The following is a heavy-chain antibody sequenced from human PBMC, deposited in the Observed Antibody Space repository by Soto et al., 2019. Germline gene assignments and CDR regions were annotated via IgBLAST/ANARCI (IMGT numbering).Heavy chain of an antibody. V-gene: IGHV3-53*01. CDR1: GFTVSSNY. Sequence: GGSLRLSCAASGFTVSSNYMSWVRQAPGKGLEWVSVIYSGGSTYYADSVKGRFTISRDNSKNTLYLQMNSLRAEDTAVYYCAREGYYGSGSYDYYYYYGMDVWGQGTTVTVSS. CDR2: IYSGGST. D-gene: IGHD3-10*01. J-gene: IGHJ6*02. CDR3: AREGYYGSGSYDYYYYYGMDV.